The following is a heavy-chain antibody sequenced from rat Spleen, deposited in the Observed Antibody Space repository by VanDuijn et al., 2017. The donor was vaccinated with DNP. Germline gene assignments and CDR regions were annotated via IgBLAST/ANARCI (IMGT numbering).Heavy chain of an antibody. CDR2: ISTSGNRP. Sequence: EVQLMESGGGLVQPGRSLKLSCAGSGFTFSNYYMAWVRQAPKKGLEWVATISTSGNRPYYPDSVKGRFTISRDNAKSSLYLQMNSLRSEDTATYYCARTSTHYYAMDAWGQGTSVTVSS. V-gene: IGHV5-25*01. CDR3: ARTSTHYYAMDA. J-gene: IGHJ4*01. CDR1: GFTFSNYY.